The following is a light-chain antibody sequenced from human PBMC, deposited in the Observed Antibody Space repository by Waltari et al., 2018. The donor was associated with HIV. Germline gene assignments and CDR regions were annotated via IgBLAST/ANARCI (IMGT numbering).Light chain of an antibody. CDR3: QAWDSSTYV. CDR1: QLGDKY. V-gene: IGLV3-1*01. J-gene: IGLJ1*01. CDR2: QDS. Sequence: SYELTQPPSVSVSPGQTATISCSGEQLGDKYVCWYQQRPGQSPVLVIYQDSKRPSGIPERFSGSNSGNTATLTISGTQAMDEADYFCQAWDSSTYVFGPGTKVTVL.